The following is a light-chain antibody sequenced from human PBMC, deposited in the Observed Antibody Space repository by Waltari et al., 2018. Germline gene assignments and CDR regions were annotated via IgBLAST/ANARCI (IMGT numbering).Light chain of an antibody. CDR1: TSNVGSAG. Sequence: AGLTQPPSVSKGLGQTATITCTGDTSNVGSAGAAWLQQHQGHPPKLLACRSKNRPSDISERFSASRSGNTVSLTISGLQPEDGADYYCSAWDSSLRVGFFGGGTRLTVL. CDR2: RSK. CDR3: SAWDSSLRVGF. V-gene: IGLV10-54*04. J-gene: IGLJ2*01.